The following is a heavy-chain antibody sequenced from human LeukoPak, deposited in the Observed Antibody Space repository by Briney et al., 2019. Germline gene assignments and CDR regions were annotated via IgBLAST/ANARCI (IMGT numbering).Heavy chain of an antibody. CDR2: IRSDGSST. CDR1: GFTLSSYW. J-gene: IGHJ4*02. V-gene: IGHV3-74*01. CDR3: ARKDNFDY. Sequence: PGGSLRLSCAASGFTLSSYWMHWVRQAPEKGLVWVSRIRSDGSSTTYADSVKGGFSISRDNAKNTLYLQMNSLRAEDTAVYYCARKDNFDYWGQGTLVTVSS.